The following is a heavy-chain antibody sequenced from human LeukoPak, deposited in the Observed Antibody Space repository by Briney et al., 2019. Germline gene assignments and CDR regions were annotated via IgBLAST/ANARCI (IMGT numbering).Heavy chain of an antibody. J-gene: IGHJ3*02. V-gene: IGHV4-61*02. D-gene: IGHD3-16*01. CDR2: IYTSGST. CDR1: GDSISSGNDY. CDR3: ARGPYTFDGSGAFDI. Sequence: MPSETLSLTCTVSGDSISSGNDYWSWIRQPAWKGLEWIGRIYTSGSTNYNPSLKSRVTISVDTSKNQCSLKLTSVTAADTAVYYCARGPYTFDGSGAFDIWGQGTMVTVSS.